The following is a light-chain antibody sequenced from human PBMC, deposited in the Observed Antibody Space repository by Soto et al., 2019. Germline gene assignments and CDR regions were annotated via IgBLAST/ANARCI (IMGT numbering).Light chain of an antibody. J-gene: IGLJ2*01. CDR3: LIYYGGAQV. Sequence: QAVVTQEPSLTVSPGGTVTLTCASSTGAVTSGYYPNWFQQKPGQAPRALIYSTSNTHSWTPARFSGSLLGGKAALTLSGVQPEDEAEYYCLIYYGGAQVFGGGTKVTVL. CDR1: TGAVTSGYY. V-gene: IGLV7-43*01. CDR2: STS.